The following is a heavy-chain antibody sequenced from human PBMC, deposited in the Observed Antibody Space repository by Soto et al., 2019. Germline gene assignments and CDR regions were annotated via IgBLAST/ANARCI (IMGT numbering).Heavy chain of an antibody. D-gene: IGHD4-17*01. J-gene: IGHJ6*03. CDR2: IYPGDSDT. CDR3: ARHTGRDYGDYQGSDYYYYYYMDV. CDR1: GYSFTSYW. V-gene: IGHV5-51*01. Sequence: GESLKISCKGSGYSFTSYWIGWVRQMPGKGLEWMGIIYPGDSDTRYSPSFQGQVTISADKSISTAYLQWSSLKASDTAMYYCARHTGRDYGDYQGSDYYYYYYMDVWGKGTTVTVSS.